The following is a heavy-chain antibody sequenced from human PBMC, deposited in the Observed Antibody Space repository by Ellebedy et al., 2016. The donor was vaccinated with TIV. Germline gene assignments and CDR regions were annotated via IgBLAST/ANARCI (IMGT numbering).Heavy chain of an antibody. Sequence: GESLKISCAASGFPLSTYWMSWVRQAPGKGLEWVANIKQDGSEQYYVDSVRGRFTISRDNAKNSLYLQMNSLTAEDTAVYFCARDAAKEFLNVAVPGGDCWGQGALVTVSS. V-gene: IGHV3-7*03. J-gene: IGHJ4*02. CDR1: GFPLSTYW. CDR2: IKQDGSEQ. D-gene: IGHD6-19*01. CDR3: ARDAAKEFLNVAVPGGDC.